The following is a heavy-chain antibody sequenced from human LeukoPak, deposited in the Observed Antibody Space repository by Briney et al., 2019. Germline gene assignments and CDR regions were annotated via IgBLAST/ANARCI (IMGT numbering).Heavy chain of an antibody. CDR2: IKQDGGEK. CDR3: ARDRHDYTHYFDY. D-gene: IGHD4-11*01. CDR1: GFTFSTYW. V-gene: IGHV3-7*01. Sequence: PGGSLRLSCAASGFTFSTYWISWVRQAPGKGLEWVANIKQDGGEKYYVDSVKGRFTISRDNAKNSLYLQMNSLRAEDTAVYYCARDRHDYTHYFDYWGQGTLVTVSS. J-gene: IGHJ4*02.